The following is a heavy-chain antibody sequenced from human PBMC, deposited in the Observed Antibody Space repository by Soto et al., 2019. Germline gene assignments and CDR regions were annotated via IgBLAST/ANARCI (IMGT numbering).Heavy chain of an antibody. Sequence: ASVKVSCKASGYTFTSYAMHWVRQAPGERLEWMGWINAGNGNTKYSQKFQGRVTITRDTSASTAYMELSSLRSEDTAVYYCARSWVICGGDCGDFDYWDQGTLVTVSS. CDR1: GYTFTSYA. D-gene: IGHD2-21*01. CDR3: ARSWVICGGDCGDFDY. V-gene: IGHV1-3*01. CDR2: INAGNGNT. J-gene: IGHJ4*02.